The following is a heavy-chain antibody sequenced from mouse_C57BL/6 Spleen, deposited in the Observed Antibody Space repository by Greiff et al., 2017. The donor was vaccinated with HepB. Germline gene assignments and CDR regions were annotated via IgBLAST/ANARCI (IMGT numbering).Heavy chain of an antibody. J-gene: IGHJ4*01. V-gene: IGHV1-64*01. Sequence: QVQLKQPGAELVKPGASVKLSCKASGYTFTSYWMHWVKQRPGQGLEWIGMIHPNSGSTNYNEKFKSKATLTVDKSSSTAYMQLSSLTSEDSAVYYCARVGSGDYAMDYWGQGTSVTVSS. CDR1: GYTFTSYW. D-gene: IGHD4-1*01. CDR3: ARVGSGDYAMDY. CDR2: IHPNSGST.